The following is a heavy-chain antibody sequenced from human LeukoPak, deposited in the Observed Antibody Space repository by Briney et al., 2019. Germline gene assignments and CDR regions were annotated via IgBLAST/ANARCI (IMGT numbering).Heavy chain of an antibody. V-gene: IGHV4-39*01. D-gene: IGHD6-6*01. CDR2: IYYSGST. CDR1: GGSISSSSYY. CDR3: ARVGQLVRRYWFDP. J-gene: IGHJ5*02. Sequence: SETLSLTCTVSGGSISSSSYYWGWIRQPPGKGLEWIGSIYYSGSTYYNPSLKSRVTISVDTSKNQFSLKLSSVTAADTAVYCCARVGQLVRRYWFDPWGQGTLVTVSS.